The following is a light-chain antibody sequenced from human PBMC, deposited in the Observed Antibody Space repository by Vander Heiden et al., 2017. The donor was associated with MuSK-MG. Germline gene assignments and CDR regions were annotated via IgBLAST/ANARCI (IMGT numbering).Light chain of an antibody. J-gene: IGLJ2*01. CDR3: CSYAGSSTVV. V-gene: IGLV2-23*01. CDR2: EGS. Sequence: SALTQPASVSGSPGQSITISCTGTSSDVGSYNLGSWYQQQPGKAPKLMIDEGSKRPSGVSNRFSGSKSGNTASLTISGLQAEDEADYYCCSYAGSSTVVFGGGTKLTVL. CDR1: SSDVGSYNL.